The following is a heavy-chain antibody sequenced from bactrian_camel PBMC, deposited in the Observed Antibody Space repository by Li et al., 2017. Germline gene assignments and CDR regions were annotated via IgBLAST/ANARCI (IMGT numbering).Heavy chain of an antibody. CDR2: ISSSGGSAT. CDR1: GFTFRNYR. CDR3: RNSKYCANVYAPLD. J-gene: IGHJ4*01. D-gene: IGHD1*01. V-gene: IGHV3S26*01. Sequence: QVQLVESGGGLVQPGGSLRLSCVGSGFTFRNYRMLWVRQAPGKGLEWVSTISSSGGSATTYAESVKGRFTISKANAKNTLYLLMNSLKPVDTALYYCRNSKYCANVYAPLDWGQGTQVTVS.